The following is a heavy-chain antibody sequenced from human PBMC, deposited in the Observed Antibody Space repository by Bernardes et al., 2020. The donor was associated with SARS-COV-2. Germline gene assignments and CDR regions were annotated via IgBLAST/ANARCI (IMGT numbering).Heavy chain of an antibody. CDR1: GYTLTELS. CDR3: ASTAMRGYYYYGMDV. J-gene: IGHJ6*02. Sequence: ASVKVSCKVSGYTLTELSMHWVRQAPGKGLEWMGGFDPEDGETIYAQQFQGRVTMTEDTSTDTAYMELSSLRSEDTAVYYCASTAMRGYYYYGMDVWGQGTTVTVSS. D-gene: IGHD5-18*01. V-gene: IGHV1-24*01. CDR2: FDPEDGET.